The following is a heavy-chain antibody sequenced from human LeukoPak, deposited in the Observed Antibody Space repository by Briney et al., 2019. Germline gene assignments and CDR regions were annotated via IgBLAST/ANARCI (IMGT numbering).Heavy chain of an antibody. CDR2: INNSGST. CDR1: GGSFSGYY. V-gene: IGHV4-34*01. D-gene: IGHD3-9*01. J-gene: IGHJ4*02. CDR3: ARLRLRYFDWPLDY. Sequence: SETLSLTCAVYGGSFSGYYWCWIRQPPGKGLEWSGEINNSGSTNYNPSLKSRVTISVDTSKNQFSLKLSSVTAADTAVYYCARLRLRYFDWPLDYWGQGTLVTVSS.